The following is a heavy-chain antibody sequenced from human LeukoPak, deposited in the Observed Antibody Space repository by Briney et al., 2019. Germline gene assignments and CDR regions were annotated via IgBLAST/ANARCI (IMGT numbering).Heavy chain of an antibody. CDR1: GFSFSTYW. V-gene: IGHV3-7*01. CDR2: IKEDGSDK. CDR3: ARDRGFDNFDY. Sequence: GGSLRLSCAASGFSFSTYWMSWVRQAPGNGLEWVANIKEDGSDKNYVDSVKGRFTIARDNAKNYVYLQMKSLRAEDTAVYYCARDRGFDNFDYWGQGTLVTVSS. D-gene: IGHD3-9*01. J-gene: IGHJ4*02.